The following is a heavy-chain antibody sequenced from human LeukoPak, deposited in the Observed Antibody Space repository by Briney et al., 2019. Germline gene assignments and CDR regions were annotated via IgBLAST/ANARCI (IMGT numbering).Heavy chain of an antibody. J-gene: IGHJ3*02. CDR3: ARRGGGGRSDALDI. CDR2: SSATGNTI. D-gene: IGHD2-21*01. CDR1: GFTFSAYS. V-gene: IGHV3-48*02. Sequence: GGSLRLCCAASGFTFSAYSMIWVRQAPGKGLEWVSYSSATGNTIHYTDSVKGRFTVSRDNAKNSLFLQMNSLRDEDTAVYYCARRGGGGRSDALDIWGQGTMVTVSS.